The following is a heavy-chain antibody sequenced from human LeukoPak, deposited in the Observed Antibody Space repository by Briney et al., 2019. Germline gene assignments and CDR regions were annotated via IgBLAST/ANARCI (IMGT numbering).Heavy chain of an antibody. CDR3: ARAGLYSGSGLDY. CDR1: GGSFSSYG. D-gene: IGHD5-12*01. CDR2: VLPIFGIT. V-gene: IGHV1-69*01. Sequence: SVKVSCKASGGSFSSYGISWVRQAPGQGLEWMGGVLPIFGITNYAQRFQGRVTITADESRSTAYMELSSLTSDDTAVYYCARAGLYSGSGLDYWGLGTLVTVSS. J-gene: IGHJ4*02.